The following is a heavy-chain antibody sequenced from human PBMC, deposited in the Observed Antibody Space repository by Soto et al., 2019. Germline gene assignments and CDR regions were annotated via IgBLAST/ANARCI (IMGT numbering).Heavy chain of an antibody. CDR1: GFTFNNYA. D-gene: IGHD3-10*01. CDR2: ISGTGGST. Sequence: EVQLLDSGGGLVQPGGSLRLSCAASGFTFNNYAMNWVRQAPGKGLEWVATISGTGGSTYYADSVKGRFTISRDNSKHTLYLQMNSLRVEDTAVYYCAKDRLGVNFDYWGQGTQVTVSS. CDR3: AKDRLGVNFDY. V-gene: IGHV3-23*01. J-gene: IGHJ4*02.